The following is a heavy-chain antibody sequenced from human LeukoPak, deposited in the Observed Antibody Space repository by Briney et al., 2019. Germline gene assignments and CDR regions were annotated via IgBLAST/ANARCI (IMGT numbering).Heavy chain of an antibody. V-gene: IGHV1-8*01. Sequence: AAVKLSCKASGYTSTSPDINWVRQATGTGLEWLGGMNPRDNTVYAQKLQSIATLIRDNSLNTAYMGLSSLRSEDSALYYCARYTQQYGFYIWGQGTMVTVSA. J-gene: IGHJ3*02. CDR2: MNPRDNT. D-gene: IGHD6-13*01. CDR3: ARYTQQYGFYI. CDR1: GYTSTSPD.